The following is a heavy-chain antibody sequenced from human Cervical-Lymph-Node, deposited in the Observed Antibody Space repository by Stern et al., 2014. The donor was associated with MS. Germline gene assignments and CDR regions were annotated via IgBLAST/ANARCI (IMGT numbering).Heavy chain of an antibody. CDR3: ARPAAARYFDY. CDR2: ISYDGSSQ. CDR1: GFTFGRHS. D-gene: IGHD6-25*01. Sequence: QVQLVQSGGGVVQPGRSLRLSCATSGFTFGRHSMHWVRQAPGKGLEWVAIISYDGSSQRYGDSVKGRFTISRSNSNNTLYLQMNSLRVEDTAMYYCARPAAARYFDYWGQGSQVTVSS. V-gene: IGHV3-30-3*01. J-gene: IGHJ4*02.